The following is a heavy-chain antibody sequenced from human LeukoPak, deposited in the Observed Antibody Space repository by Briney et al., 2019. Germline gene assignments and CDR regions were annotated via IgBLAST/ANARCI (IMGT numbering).Heavy chain of an antibody. Sequence: ASVKVSCKASGGTFSSYAISWVRQAPGQGFEWMGGIIPIFGTANYAQKFQCRVTITTDESTSTAYMELSSLRSEDTAVYYCARGLPGCTNGVCYTISYMDVWGKGTTVTVSS. J-gene: IGHJ6*03. CDR2: IIPIFGTA. CDR3: ARGLPGCTNGVCYTISYMDV. CDR1: GGTFSSYA. D-gene: IGHD2-8*01. V-gene: IGHV1-69*05.